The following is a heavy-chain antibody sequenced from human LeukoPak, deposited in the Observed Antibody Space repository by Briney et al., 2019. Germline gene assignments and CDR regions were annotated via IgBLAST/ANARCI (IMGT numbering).Heavy chain of an antibody. CDR1: GGSISSGSYY. Sequence: SQTLSLTCTVSGGSISSGSYYWSWIRQPAGKGLEWIGRIYTSGSTNYNPSLKSRVTISVDTSKNQFSLKLSSVTAADTAVYYCARGGYDSSGYYDIYYFDHWGQGTLVTVSS. V-gene: IGHV4-61*02. CDR2: IYTSGST. D-gene: IGHD3-22*01. CDR3: ARGGYDSSGYYDIYYFDH. J-gene: IGHJ4*02.